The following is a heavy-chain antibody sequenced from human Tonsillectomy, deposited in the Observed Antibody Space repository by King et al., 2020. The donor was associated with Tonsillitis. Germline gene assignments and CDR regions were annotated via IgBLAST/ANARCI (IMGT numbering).Heavy chain of an antibody. CDR2: IYPGDSET. J-gene: IGHJ3*02. D-gene: IGHD3-22*01. V-gene: IGHV5-51*01. CDR3: ARYDSTGAGAFDI. Sequence: QLVQSGAEVKKPGESLKISCKGSGYSCTRYWIVWVRQMPGKGLEWIGIIYPGDSETRYSPSFQGQVTISADKSISTAFLQWSRLKASDSAIYYCARYDSTGAGAFDIWGQGTMVTVSS. CDR1: GYSCTRYW.